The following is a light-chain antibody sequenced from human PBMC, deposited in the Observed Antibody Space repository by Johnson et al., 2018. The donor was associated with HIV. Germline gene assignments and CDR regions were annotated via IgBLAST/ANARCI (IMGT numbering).Light chain of an antibody. Sequence: QSALTQSPSVSAAPGQKVTISCSGSSSNIGNNYVSWYQQLPGTAPKLLIYENNKRPSGIPDRFSGSKSGTSATLGITGLQTGDETDYYCGTWDSSLSAHYVFGTGTKITVL. V-gene: IGLV1-51*02. J-gene: IGLJ1*01. CDR3: GTWDSSLSAHYV. CDR1: SSNIGNNY. CDR2: ENN.